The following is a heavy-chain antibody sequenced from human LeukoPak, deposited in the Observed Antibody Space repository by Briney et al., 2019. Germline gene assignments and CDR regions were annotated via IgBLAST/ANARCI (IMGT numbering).Heavy chain of an antibody. CDR3: TRENIVAGYYYAMDV. CDR2: IRSKTYGGAP. D-gene: IGHD6-25*01. V-gene: IGHV3-49*03. Sequence: GRSLRLSCSISGFTFGDYAMSWFRQAPGKGLEWVCFIRSKTYGGAPEYAASVKGRFIISRDDSKSIAYLQMNSLKTEDTAVYYCTRENIVAGYYYAMDVWGQGTTVTVSS. J-gene: IGHJ6*02. CDR1: GFTFGDYA.